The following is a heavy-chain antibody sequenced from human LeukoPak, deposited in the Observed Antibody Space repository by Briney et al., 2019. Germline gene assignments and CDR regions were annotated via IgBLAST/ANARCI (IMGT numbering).Heavy chain of an antibody. D-gene: IGHD3-10*01. CDR1: GFTFSSYW. V-gene: IGHV3-7*01. CDR3: ARELDGSVDY. Sequence: PGGSLRLSCAASGFTFSSYWMSWVRQAPGKGLEWVANIYQDGTKTYSVDSVKGRFTISRDNAKNYLFLQMNTLRAGDTAFYYCARELDGSVDYWGQGSLVTVSS. J-gene: IGHJ4*02. CDR2: IYQDGTKT.